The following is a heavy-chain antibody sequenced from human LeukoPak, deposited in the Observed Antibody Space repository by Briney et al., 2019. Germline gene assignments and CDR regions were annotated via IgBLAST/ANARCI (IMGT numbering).Heavy chain of an antibody. CDR3: ASPAGILYDSSGYYFEHYYYGMDV. CDR1: GYTFTGYY. V-gene: IGHV1-2*02. CDR2: INPNSGGT. Sequence: ASVKVSCKASGYTFTGYYMHWVRQAPGQGLEWMGWINPNSGGTNYAQKFQGRVTMTRDTSISTAYMELSRLRSDDTAVYYCASPAGILYDSSGYYFEHYYYGMDVWSQGTTVTVSS. D-gene: IGHD3-22*01. J-gene: IGHJ6*02.